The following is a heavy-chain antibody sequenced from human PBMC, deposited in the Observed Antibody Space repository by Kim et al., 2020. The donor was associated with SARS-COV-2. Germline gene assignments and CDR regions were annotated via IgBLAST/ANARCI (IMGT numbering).Heavy chain of an antibody. Sequence: RDSPSFQGQVTISAEKSISTAYLQWSGLKASDTAMYYCARRGLRGYGMDVWGQGTTVTVSS. D-gene: IGHD3-22*01. CDR3: ARRGLRGYGMDV. V-gene: IGHV5-51*01. J-gene: IGHJ6*02.